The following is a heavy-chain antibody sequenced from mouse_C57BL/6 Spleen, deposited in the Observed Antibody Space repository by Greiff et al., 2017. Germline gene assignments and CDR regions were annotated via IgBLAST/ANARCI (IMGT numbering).Heavy chain of an antibody. CDR1: GYTFTSSW. CDR2: IDPNSGGT. D-gene: IGHD1-1*01. J-gene: IGHJ3*01. V-gene: IGHV1-72*01. CDR3: ARSPITTVVGPFAY. Sequence: QVQLQPPGAELVKPGASVKLSCKASGYTFTSSWMHWVKQRPGRGLEWIGRIDPNSGGTKYNEKFKSKATLTVDKPSSTAYMQLSSLTSEDSAVYYCARSPITTVVGPFAYWGQGTLVTVSA.